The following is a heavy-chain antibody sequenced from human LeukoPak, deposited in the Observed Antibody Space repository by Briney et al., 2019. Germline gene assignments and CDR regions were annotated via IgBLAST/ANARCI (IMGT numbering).Heavy chain of an antibody. CDR2: ISAYNGNT. CDR1: GYTFTSYG. CDR3: ARDMGGATVITAAAFDI. J-gene: IGHJ3*02. D-gene: IGHD4-17*01. Sequence: ASVKVSCKASGYTFTSYGISWVRQAPGQGLEWMGWISAYNGNTNYAQKLQGRVTMTTDTSTSTAYMELRSLRSDDTAVYYCARDMGGATVITAAAFDIWGQGTMVTVSS. V-gene: IGHV1-18*01.